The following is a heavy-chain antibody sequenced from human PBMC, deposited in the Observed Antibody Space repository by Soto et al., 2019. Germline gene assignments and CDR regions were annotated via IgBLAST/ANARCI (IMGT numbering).Heavy chain of an antibody. Sequence: ASVKVSCKASGYTFTSYAMHWVRQAPGQRLEWMGWINAGNGNTKYSQKFQGRVTITRDTSASTAYIELSSLSFEDTAVYYCARENDFWSGYYRYWGQGTLVTVSS. J-gene: IGHJ4*02. CDR3: ARENDFWSGYYRY. V-gene: IGHV1-3*01. D-gene: IGHD3-3*01. CDR2: INAGNGNT. CDR1: GYTFTSYA.